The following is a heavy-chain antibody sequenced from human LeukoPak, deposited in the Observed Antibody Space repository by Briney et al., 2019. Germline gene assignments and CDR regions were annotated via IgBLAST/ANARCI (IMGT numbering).Heavy chain of an antibody. D-gene: IGHD3-9*01. CDR3: ARGRPYFDWLLRPRACYGMDV. Sequence: ASVKVSCEASGGTFSSYAISWVRQAPGQGLEWMGGIIPIFGTANYAQKFQGRVTITADESTSTAYMELSSLRSEDTAVYYCARGRPYFDWLLRPRACYGMDVWGQGTTVTVSS. CDR1: GGTFSSYA. CDR2: IIPIFGTA. V-gene: IGHV1-69*13. J-gene: IGHJ6*02.